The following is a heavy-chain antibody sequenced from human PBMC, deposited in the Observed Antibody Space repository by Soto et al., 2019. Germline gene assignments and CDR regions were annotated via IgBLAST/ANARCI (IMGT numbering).Heavy chain of an antibody. V-gene: IGHV1-8*01. CDR2: MNPNSGNT. J-gene: IGHJ6*03. D-gene: IGHD6-13*01. CDR3: ARGEQQLVDYYYYMDV. CDR1: GYTFTSYD. Sequence: ASVKVSCKASGYTFTSYDINWVRQATGQGLEWMGWMNPNSGNTGYAQKFQGRVTMTRNTSISTAYMELSSLRSEGTAVYYCARGEQQLVDYYYYMDVWGKGTTVTVSS.